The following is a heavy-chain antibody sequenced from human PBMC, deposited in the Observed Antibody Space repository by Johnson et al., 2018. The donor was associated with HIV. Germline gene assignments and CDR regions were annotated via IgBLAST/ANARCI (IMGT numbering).Heavy chain of an antibody. CDR2: ISSSGRTI. D-gene: IGHD6-13*01. CDR3: ARGVTYSRSWSDAFHI. Sequence: QVQLVESGGGLVKPGGSLRLSSAASGFTFSDYYMSWLRQAPGKGLEWVSYISSSGRTIYYADSVTGRFTILRANAKNSLYLLMNSLRAEDTAVYYCARGVTYSRSWSDAFHIWGQGTMFTVSS. J-gene: IGHJ3*02. V-gene: IGHV3-11*04. CDR1: GFTFSDYY.